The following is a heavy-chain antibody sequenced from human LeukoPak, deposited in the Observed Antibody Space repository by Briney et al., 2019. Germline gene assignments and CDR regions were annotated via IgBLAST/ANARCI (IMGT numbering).Heavy chain of an antibody. Sequence: GVSLRLSCAASGFTFSSYSMNWVPQAPGKGLEDGSSISSSSSYIYYADAVKGRFTISRDNAKNSLHLQMNSMRAEETAVYYCARAKTTVTTPTSNVIDYWGQGTLVTVSS. V-gene: IGHV3-21*01. CDR1: GFTFSSYS. D-gene: IGHD4-17*01. CDR2: ISSSSSYI. CDR3: ARAKTTVTTPTSNVIDY. J-gene: IGHJ4*02.